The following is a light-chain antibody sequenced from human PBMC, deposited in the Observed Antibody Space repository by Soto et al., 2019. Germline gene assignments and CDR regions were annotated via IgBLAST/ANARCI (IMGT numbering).Light chain of an antibody. J-gene: IGKJ1*01. Sequence: DIQMTQSPSTLSGSVGDSVTITCRASQTISSWLAWYQQKPGKAPKLLIYKASTLKSGVPSRFSCSGSGTVVTLTISSPQPYDFATDYCQRYSSYAEAFVQGTKVELK. CDR1: QTISSW. CDR3: QRYSSYAEA. V-gene: IGKV1-5*03. CDR2: KAS.